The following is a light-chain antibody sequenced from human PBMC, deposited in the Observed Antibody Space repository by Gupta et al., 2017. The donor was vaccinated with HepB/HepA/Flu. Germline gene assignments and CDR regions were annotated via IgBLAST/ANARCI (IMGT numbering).Light chain of an antibody. CDR2: GDN. CDR3: QSYDSSLNGLV. Sequence: QSVLTQPPSVSRPPGQRVTISCTGSRSNIGAGYDVHWYQQLPGTAPKLLVYGDNNRPSGVPDRFSGSKSGASASLAITGLLGEDEADYYCQSYDSSLNGLVFGGGTKLTVL. J-gene: IGLJ2*01. CDR1: RSNIGAGYD. V-gene: IGLV1-40*01.